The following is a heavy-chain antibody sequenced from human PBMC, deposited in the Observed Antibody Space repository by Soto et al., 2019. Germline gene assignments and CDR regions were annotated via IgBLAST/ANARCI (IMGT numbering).Heavy chain of an antibody. J-gene: IGHJ3*01. V-gene: IGHV3-33*01. Sequence: PGGSLRLSCVASGFTFSNYGFHWVRQAPGKGLGWVAVIWFDGSKKYYVDSVKGRFTISRDNSKNTLYLQMNSLRPEDTALYYCARDDCSTTSCYGLWGQGTMVTVSS. CDR3: ARDDCSTTSCYGL. CDR2: IWFDGSKK. CDR1: GFTFSNYG. D-gene: IGHD2-2*01.